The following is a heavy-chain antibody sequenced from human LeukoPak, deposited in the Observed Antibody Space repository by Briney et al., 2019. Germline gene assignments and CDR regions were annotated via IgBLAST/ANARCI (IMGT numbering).Heavy chain of an antibody. CDR3: AEEVGATYPTFDY. Sequence: GGSLRLSCAASEFTFRSYEMNWVRQAPGKGLEWVSTISGSGDTTYYADSVKGRFTTSRDNSKNTLYLQMSSLRAEDTAVYYCAEEVGATYPTFDYWGQGTLVTVSS. V-gene: IGHV3-23*01. D-gene: IGHD1-26*01. J-gene: IGHJ4*02. CDR2: ISGSGDTT. CDR1: EFTFRSYE.